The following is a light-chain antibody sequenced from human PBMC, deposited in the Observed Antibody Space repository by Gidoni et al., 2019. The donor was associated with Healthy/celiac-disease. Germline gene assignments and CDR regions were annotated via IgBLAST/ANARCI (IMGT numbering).Light chain of an antibody. CDR2: AAS. V-gene: IGKV1-39*01. CDR3: QQSYTSEG. CDR1: QSISSY. J-gene: IGKJ4*01. Sequence: DIQMTQSPSSLSASVGDRVTSTCRASQSISSYLNWYQQKPGKAPKLLIYAASSLQSGVPSRFSGSGSGTDFTLTISSLQPEDFATYYCQQSYTSEGFGGGTKVEIK.